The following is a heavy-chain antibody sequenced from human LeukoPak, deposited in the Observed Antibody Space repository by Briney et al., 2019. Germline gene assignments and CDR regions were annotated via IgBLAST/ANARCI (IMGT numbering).Heavy chain of an antibody. V-gene: IGHV1-2*02. J-gene: IGHJ4*02. D-gene: IGHD6-13*01. CDR3: ASGMGSSWLLFDY. Sequence: ASVKVSCKASGYTFTGYYMHWVRQSPGQGLEWMGWINPNSGGTNYAQKFQGRVTMTRDTSTSTVYMELSSLRSEDTAVYYCASGMGSSWLLFDYWGQGTLVTVSS. CDR2: INPNSGGT. CDR1: GYTFTGYY.